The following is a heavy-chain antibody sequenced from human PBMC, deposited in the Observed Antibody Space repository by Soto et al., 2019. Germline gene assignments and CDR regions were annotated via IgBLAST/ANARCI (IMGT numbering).Heavy chain of an antibody. D-gene: IGHD1-1*01. CDR1: GFTFSNNA. J-gene: IGHJ6*02. Sequence: GGSLRLSCAASGFTFSNNAMDWVRQAPGKGLEWVAVISYDGSNKYIAESVKGRFTISRDNSKNTLFQQMNSLRAEDTAVYYCARGTTTSAFSAMDVWGQGTTVTVSS. V-gene: IGHV3-30-3*01. CDR2: ISYDGSNK. CDR3: ARGTTTSAFSAMDV.